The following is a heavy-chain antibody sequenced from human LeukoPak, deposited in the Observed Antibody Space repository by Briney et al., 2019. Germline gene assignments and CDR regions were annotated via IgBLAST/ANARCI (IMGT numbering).Heavy chain of an antibody. CDR2: ISSSGSTI. CDR1: GFTFSSYE. Sequence: GGSLRLSCAASGFTFSSYEMNWVRRAPGKGLEWVSSISSSGSTIYYADSVKGRFTISRDNAKNSLYRQMNSLRAEDTAVYYCAELGITMIGGVWGKGTTVTISS. J-gene: IGHJ6*04. V-gene: IGHV3-48*03. D-gene: IGHD3-10*02. CDR3: AELGITMIGGV.